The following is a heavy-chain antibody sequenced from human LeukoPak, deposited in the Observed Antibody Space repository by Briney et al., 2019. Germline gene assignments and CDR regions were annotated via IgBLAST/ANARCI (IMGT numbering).Heavy chain of an antibody. CDR1: GFSFSNYA. V-gene: IGHV3-23*01. Sequence: GGSLRLSCAASGFSFSNYAMSWVRPPPGKGLEWVSTVSGSGGRTSYADSVKGRFTISRDNSKNTLYLQMNSLRAEDTAVYYCARASETYYFDSWGQGTLVTVSS. CDR3: ARASETYYFDS. D-gene: IGHD1-26*01. J-gene: IGHJ4*02. CDR2: VSGSGGRT.